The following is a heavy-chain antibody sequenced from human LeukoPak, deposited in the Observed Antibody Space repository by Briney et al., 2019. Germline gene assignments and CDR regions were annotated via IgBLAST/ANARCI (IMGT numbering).Heavy chain of an antibody. CDR1: GFTFSSYS. J-gene: IGHJ5*02. CDR2: ISSSSSYI. D-gene: IGHD2-21*02. Sequence: GGSLRLSCAASGFTFSSYSMNWVRQAPGKGLEWVSSISSSSSYIYYADSVKGRFTISRDNAKNSLYLQMNSLRAEDTAVYYCARGVGDTGNHWFDPWGQGTLVTVSS. V-gene: IGHV3-21*01. CDR3: ARGVGDTGNHWFDP.